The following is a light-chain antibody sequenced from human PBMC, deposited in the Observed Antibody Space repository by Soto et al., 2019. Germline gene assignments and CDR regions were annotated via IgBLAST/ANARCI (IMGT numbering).Light chain of an antibody. CDR1: QSVSSSY. CDR3: QQRRNWPS. V-gene: IGKV3D-20*02. Sequence: EIVLTQSPGTLSLSPGERATLSCRASQSVSSSYLAWYQQKPGQAPRLLIYGASTRATGIPARFSGSGSGTDFTLTVSSLEPEDFAVYYCQQRRNWPSFGPGTKVDIK. CDR2: GAS. J-gene: IGKJ3*01.